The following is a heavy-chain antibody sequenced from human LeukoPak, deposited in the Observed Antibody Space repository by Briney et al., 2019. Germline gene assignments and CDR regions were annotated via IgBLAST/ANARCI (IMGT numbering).Heavy chain of an antibody. CDR3: ARGGYCSSTSCYKQYYYMDV. CDR2: ISAYNGNT. V-gene: IGHV1-18*01. J-gene: IGHJ6*03. Sequence: ASVKVSCKASGYTFTSYGISWVRQAPGQGLEWMGWISAYNGNTNYAQKLQGRVTMTTDTSTSTAYMELRSLRSDDTAVYYCARGGYCSSTSCYKQYYYMDVWGKGTTVTVSS. CDR1: GYTFTSYG. D-gene: IGHD2-2*02.